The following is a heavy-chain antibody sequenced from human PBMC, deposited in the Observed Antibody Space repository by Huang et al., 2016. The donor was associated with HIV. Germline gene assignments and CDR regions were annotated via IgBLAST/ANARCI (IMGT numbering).Heavy chain of an antibody. CDR3: ARAYCGGDCYPGVTYRNGMDV. CDR1: GFSFGSYN. V-gene: IGHV3-21*01. Sequence: QLVESGGGLVRPGGSLRISCATSGFSFGSYNMNWVRQAPGKGLEVVSSISVISNYIEYADSVKGRFTISRDNVKKSLYLQMHSLRADDTAVYYCARAYCGGDCYPGVTYRNGMDVWGQGTTVTVSS. J-gene: IGHJ6*02. CDR2: ISVISNYI. D-gene: IGHD2-21*02.